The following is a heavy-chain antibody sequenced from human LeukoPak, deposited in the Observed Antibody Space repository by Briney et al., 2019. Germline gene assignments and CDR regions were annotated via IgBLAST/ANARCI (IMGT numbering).Heavy chain of an antibody. J-gene: IGHJ4*02. Sequence: QPGGSLRLSCVGSGFTFRSHAMSWVRQAPEKGLEFVSGIYENGGTTYYADSVKGRFSISRDNSKNTLYLQMDSLRGEDTAVYYCAKVGPKEWLEIIDYWGQGTLVTASS. D-gene: IGHD6-19*01. CDR1: GFTFRSHA. CDR3: AKVGPKEWLEIIDY. CDR2: IYENGGTT. V-gene: IGHV3-23*01.